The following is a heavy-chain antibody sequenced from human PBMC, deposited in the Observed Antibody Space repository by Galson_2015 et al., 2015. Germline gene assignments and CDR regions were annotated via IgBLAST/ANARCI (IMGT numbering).Heavy chain of an antibody. J-gene: IGHJ2*01. CDR3: ARDMGIGAVAGRGIFFDL. D-gene: IGHD6-19*01. Sequence: SETLSLTCTVSGGSVSSGSYYWSWVRQPPGKGLEWIAYIYYSGSTSYNPSLKSRVAISADTSKNQFSLKLSSVTAADTAIYYCARDMGIGAVAGRGIFFDLWGRGTLVTVSS. CDR2: IYYSGST. CDR1: GGSVSSGSYY. V-gene: IGHV4-61*01.